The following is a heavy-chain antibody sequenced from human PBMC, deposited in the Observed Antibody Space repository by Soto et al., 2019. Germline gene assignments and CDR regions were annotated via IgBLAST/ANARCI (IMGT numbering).Heavy chain of an antibody. Sequence: LSLTCTVSGGSISSGGYYWSWIRQHPGKGLEWIGYIYYSGSTYYNPSLKSRVTISVDTSKNQFSLKLSSVTAADTAVYYCARVRQQLIRRWFDPWGQGTLVTVSS. V-gene: IGHV4-31*03. CDR2: IYYSGST. J-gene: IGHJ5*02. CDR3: ARVRQQLIRRWFDP. CDR1: GGSISSGGYY. D-gene: IGHD6-13*01.